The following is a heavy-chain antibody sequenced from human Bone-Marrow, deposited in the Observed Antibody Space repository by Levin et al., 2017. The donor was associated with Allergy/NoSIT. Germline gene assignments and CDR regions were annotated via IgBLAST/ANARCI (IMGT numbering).Heavy chain of an antibody. CDR1: GGSLTNDDYY. V-gene: IGHV4-30-4*01. J-gene: IGHJ4*02. CDR2: IYYSGST. Sequence: PSETLSLTCAVSGGSLTNDDYYWSWIRQSPGKGLEWIGYIYYSGSTYYNPSLKSRVLISIDTSENQFSLKLKSVTAADTAVYFCARAAYYEFVWGSFRFFDHWGQGSLVTVSS. D-gene: IGHD3-16*02. CDR3: ARAAYYEFVWGSFRFFDH.